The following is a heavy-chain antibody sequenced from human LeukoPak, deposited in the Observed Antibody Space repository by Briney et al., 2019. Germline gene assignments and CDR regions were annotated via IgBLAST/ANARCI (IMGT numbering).Heavy chain of an antibody. V-gene: IGHV1-2*02. D-gene: IGHD6-19*01. CDR3: ARDSLTGYSSGPFDP. J-gene: IGHJ5*02. CDR1: GYTFTGYY. Sequence: ASVKASCKASGYTFTGYYMHWVRQAPGQGLEWMGWINPNSGGTNYAQKFQGRVTMTRDTSISTAYMELSRLRSDDTAVYYCARDSLTGYSSGPFDPWGQGTLVTVSS. CDR2: INPNSGGT.